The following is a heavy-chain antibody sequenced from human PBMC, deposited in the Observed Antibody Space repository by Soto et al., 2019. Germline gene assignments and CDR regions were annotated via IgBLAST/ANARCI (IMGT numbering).Heavy chain of an antibody. Sequence: EVQLLESGGGLVQPGGSLRLSCADSGFTFSSYAMSWVRQDPGKGLEWVSAISGSGGSTYYADSVKGRFTISRDNSNNTLYMQMNSLRAEDTAVYYCANPSTFFDYWGQGTMVTVSS. V-gene: IGHV3-23*01. CDR2: ISGSGGST. CDR3: ANPSTFFDY. CDR1: GFTFSSYA. J-gene: IGHJ4*02.